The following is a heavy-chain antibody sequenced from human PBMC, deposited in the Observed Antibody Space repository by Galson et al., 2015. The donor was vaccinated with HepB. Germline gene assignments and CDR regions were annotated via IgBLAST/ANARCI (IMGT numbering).Heavy chain of an antibody. CDR3: TTDCSSSSLLGDGALHI. Sequence: SLRLSCAASGFSFSHAWMSWVRQAPGKGLEWVGRIKSKISGGTTNYAAPVEGRFTISRDDSKNTLYLQMNSLRTEDTAIYFCTTDCSSSSLLGDGALHIWGQGTMVTVSP. V-gene: IGHV3-15*01. D-gene: IGHD2-2*01. CDR2: IKSKISGGTT. J-gene: IGHJ3*02. CDR1: GFSFSHAW.